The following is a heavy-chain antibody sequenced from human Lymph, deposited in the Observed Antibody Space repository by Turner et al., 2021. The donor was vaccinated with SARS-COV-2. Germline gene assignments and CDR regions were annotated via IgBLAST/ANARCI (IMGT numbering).Heavy chain of an antibody. Sequence: EVPLLDSGGGLVQPGGSLRLSCAPSGSTFSSYAMSWVRQAPGKGMEWVSAISGSGGSTYYADSVKGRFTISRDNSKNTLYLLMNSLRAEDTAVYYCAKEGDTAMVNFDYWGQGTLVTVSS. CDR1: GSTFSSYA. CDR2: ISGSGGST. V-gene: IGHV3-23*01. CDR3: AKEGDTAMVNFDY. D-gene: IGHD5-18*01. J-gene: IGHJ4*02.